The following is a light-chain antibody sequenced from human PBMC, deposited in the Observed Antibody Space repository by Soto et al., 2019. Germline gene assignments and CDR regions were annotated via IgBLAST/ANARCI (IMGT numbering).Light chain of an antibody. CDR1: SSNIGAGYA. V-gene: IGLV1-40*01. CDR3: PSYDSSLV. CDR2: GNI. J-gene: IGLJ2*01. Sequence: QSVLTQPPSVSGAPGQRVTISCTVSSSNIGAGYAVHWYQQVQGTAPKLLIYGNINRPSGVPDRFSGSKSGTSASLATTGLQAEDEAEYYCPSYDSSLVFGGGTKLTVL.